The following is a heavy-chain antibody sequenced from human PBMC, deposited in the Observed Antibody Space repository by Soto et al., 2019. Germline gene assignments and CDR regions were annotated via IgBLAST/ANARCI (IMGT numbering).Heavy chain of an antibody. CDR2: VHDRETA. CDR3: ARRNSLDV. D-gene: IGHD4-4*01. J-gene: IGHJ6*02. Sequence: QLQLQESGPGLLRPSQTLSLTCSLSGGSVSSHDYDWTWVRQRPGKGLEWIGFVHDRETADYNPSLKSRVSTSVDTFKNKFSFSLSSVTAADSGVYYCARRNSLDVWGQGITVIVSS. CDR1: GGSVSSHDYD. V-gene: IGHV4-30-4*08.